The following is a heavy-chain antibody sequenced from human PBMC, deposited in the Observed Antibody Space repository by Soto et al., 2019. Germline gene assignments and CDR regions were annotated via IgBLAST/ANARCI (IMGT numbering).Heavy chain of an antibody. CDR3: ARALTGYGMDV. CDR2: ITTYNGNT. V-gene: IGHV1-18*01. CDR1: RYIFTNYG. Sequence: QVQLVQSGVEVREPGASVKVSCKAVRYIFTNYGVSWVRQAPGQGLEWMGWITTYNGNTEYAQKFQGSVTMTTDASTSTGYMELGSLRSDDTAIYYCARALTGYGMDVWGQGTTVTVSS. J-gene: IGHJ6*02.